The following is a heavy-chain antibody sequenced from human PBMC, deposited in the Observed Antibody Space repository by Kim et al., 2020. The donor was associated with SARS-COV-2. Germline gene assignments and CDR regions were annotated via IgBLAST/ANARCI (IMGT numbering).Heavy chain of an antibody. CDR3: ARFPIVCGDKFAY. V-gene: IGHV1-46*01. D-gene: IGHD2-21*01. J-gene: IGHJ4*02. Sequence: YAQRFQGLVTMTSDTSTSTFYMELSSLRSDDTAVYYCARFPIVCGDKFAYWGQGTQVSVSS.